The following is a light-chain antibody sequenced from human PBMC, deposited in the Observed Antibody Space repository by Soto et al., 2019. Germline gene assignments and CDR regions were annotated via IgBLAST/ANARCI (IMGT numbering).Light chain of an antibody. Sequence: EIVMTQSPATLSVSPGERATLSCRAIQSVNSNYLAWYQQHPGQPPRLLIYGISTRATGIPARFSGSGSGTEFSLTISSLQSEDFAVYYCQQYNNWPPITFGQGTRLEIK. V-gene: IGKV3-15*01. CDR1: QSVNSN. CDR2: GIS. CDR3: QQYNNWPPIT. J-gene: IGKJ5*01.